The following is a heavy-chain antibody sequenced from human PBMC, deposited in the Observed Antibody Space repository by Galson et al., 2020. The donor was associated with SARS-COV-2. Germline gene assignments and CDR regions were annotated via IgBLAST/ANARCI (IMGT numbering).Heavy chain of an antibody. CDR3: ARGFDGLYVSSGFFGLGVFFYYGLDV. Sequence: PSETQSLTCAVFGGSFSGYSWTWIRQPPGKGLEWIGEINLSGRTRYNPSLKSRVSMPVDTSKNQFSLRLSSVTAADTAVYYCARGFDGLYVSSGFFGLGVFFYYGLDVWGQGTTVSVSS. CDR2: INLSGRT. D-gene: IGHD3-22*01. V-gene: IGHV4-34*01. CDR1: GGSFSGYS. J-gene: IGHJ6*02.